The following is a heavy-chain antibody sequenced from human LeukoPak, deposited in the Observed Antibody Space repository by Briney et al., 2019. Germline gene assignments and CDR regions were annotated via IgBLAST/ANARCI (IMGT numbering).Heavy chain of an antibody. CDR3: ATSALGYCSSTSCHRDY. CDR2: FDPEDGET. Sequence: GASVKVSCKVSGYTLTELSMHWVRQAPGKGLEWIGGFDPEDGETIYAQKFQGRVTMTEDTSTDTAYMELSSLRSEDTAVYYCATSALGYCSSTSCHRDYWGQGTLVTVSS. V-gene: IGHV1-24*01. J-gene: IGHJ4*02. D-gene: IGHD2-2*01. CDR1: GYTLTELS.